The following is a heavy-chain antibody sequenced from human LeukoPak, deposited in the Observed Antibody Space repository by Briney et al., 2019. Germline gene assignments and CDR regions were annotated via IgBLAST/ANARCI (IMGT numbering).Heavy chain of an antibody. CDR3: ARYLYGSGTYHIDY. CDR1: GFILSRNG. V-gene: IGHV3-30*02. D-gene: IGHD3-10*01. J-gene: IGHJ4*02. Sequence: GGSLTPSCAASGFILSRNGMHWVRQAPGKGLEWVAFIRYDGTNKYYADSVKGRFTISRDNSKNTLCLQMNSLRGEDTTVYSCARYLYGSGTYHIDYWGQGTLVTVSS. CDR2: IRYDGTNK.